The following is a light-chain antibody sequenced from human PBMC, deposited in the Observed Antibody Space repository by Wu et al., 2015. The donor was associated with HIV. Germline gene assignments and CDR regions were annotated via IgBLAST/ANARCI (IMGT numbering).Light chain of an antibody. CDR2: AAS. V-gene: IGKV1-8*01. CDR3: QQYYTYPRT. CDR1: QGISSY. J-gene: IGKJ1*01. Sequence: AIRMTQSPSSLSASTGDRVTITCRASQGISSYLAWYQQKPGKAPKFLIYAASTLQSGVPSRFSGSGSGTDFTLTISCLQSEDFATYYCQQYYTYPRTFGQGT.